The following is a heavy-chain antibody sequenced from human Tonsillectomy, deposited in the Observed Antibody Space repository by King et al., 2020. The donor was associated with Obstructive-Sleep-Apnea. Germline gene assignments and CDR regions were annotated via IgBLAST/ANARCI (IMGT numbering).Heavy chain of an antibody. CDR1: GFTFSSYA. CDR2: ISGSGGST. V-gene: IGHV3-23*04. Sequence: EVQLVESGGGLVQPGGSLRLSCAASGFTFSSYAMSWVRQAPGKGLEWVSAISGSGGSTYYADSVKGRFPISRDNSKNTLYLQMNSLRAEDTAVSYCAKNGGGSGYDNEYFQHWGQGTLGTVSS. J-gene: IGHJ1*01. D-gene: IGHD5-12*01. CDR3: AKNGGGSGYDNEYFQH.